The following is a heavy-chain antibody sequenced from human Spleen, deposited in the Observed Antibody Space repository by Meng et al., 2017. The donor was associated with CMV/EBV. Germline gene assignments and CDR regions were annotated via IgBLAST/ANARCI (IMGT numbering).Heavy chain of an antibody. D-gene: IGHD3-10*01. Sequence: GGEVKKPGESLKIACKDSGYRFTSYWIAWVRQMPGRGLEWMGTIYPGDSDARHSPSFQGQVTISADKSITTAYLQWSSLKASDTAMYYCARLDWVRGVIDYWGQGTLVTVSS. CDR1: GYRFTSYW. CDR2: IYPGDSDA. J-gene: IGHJ4*02. CDR3: ARLDWVRGVIDY. V-gene: IGHV5-51*01.